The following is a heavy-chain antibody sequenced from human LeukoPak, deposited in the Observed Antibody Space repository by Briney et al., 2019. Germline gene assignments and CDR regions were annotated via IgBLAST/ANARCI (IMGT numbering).Heavy chain of an antibody. Sequence: GGSLRLSCAASGFTFSSYTMHWVRQAPGKGLEWVALISYDGSNKYYADSVKGRFTISRDNAKNTLYLQMNSLRVEDTAVYYCAESRDAYNDFDYWGQGTLVTVSS. CDR1: GFTFSSYT. CDR3: AESRDAYNDFDY. D-gene: IGHD5-24*01. CDR2: ISYDGSNK. V-gene: IGHV3-30-3*01. J-gene: IGHJ4*02.